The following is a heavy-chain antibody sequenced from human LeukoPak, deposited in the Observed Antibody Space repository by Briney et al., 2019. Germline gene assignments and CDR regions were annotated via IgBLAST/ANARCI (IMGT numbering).Heavy chain of an antibody. CDR2: ISPNSGGT. J-gene: IGHJ4*02. Sequence: ASVKVSCKASGYTFTSYGISWVRQAPGKGLEWIGWISPNSGGTKYVQKFQGRVTMTRDTSITTVYMELSGLSFDDTAVYYCARGGGRYSVDYWGQGTLVIVSS. D-gene: IGHD1-26*01. CDR3: ARGGGRYSVDY. CDR1: GYTFTSYG. V-gene: IGHV1-2*02.